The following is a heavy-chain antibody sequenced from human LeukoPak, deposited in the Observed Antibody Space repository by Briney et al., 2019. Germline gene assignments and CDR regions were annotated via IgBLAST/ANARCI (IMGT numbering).Heavy chain of an antibody. V-gene: IGHV3-7*01. CDR3: ARGSDIVVVPAANDAFDI. CDR1: GFTFSSYW. D-gene: IGHD2-2*01. CDR2: IKLDGSEK. Sequence: GGSLRFSCAASGFTFSSYWMSWVRQAPGKGLGWVANIKLDGSEKYYVDSVKGRFTISRDNAKNSLYLQMNSLRAEDTAVYYCARGSDIVVVPAANDAFDIWGQGTMVTVSS. J-gene: IGHJ3*02.